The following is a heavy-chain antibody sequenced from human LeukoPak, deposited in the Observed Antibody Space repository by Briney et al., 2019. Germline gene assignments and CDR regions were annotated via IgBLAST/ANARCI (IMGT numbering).Heavy chain of an antibody. J-gene: IGHJ6*03. CDR1: GGSFSGYY. CDR2: INHSGSP. D-gene: IGHD2-2*01. Sequence: SETLSLTCAVYGGSFSGYYWSWIRQPPGTGLEWIGEINHSGSPNYNPSLKSRVTISVDTSKNQFSLKLSSVTAADTAVYYCARESPYCSSTSCYRHYYYYYYMDVWGKGTTVTVSS. CDR3: ARESPYCSSTSCYRHYYYYYYMDV. V-gene: IGHV4-34*01.